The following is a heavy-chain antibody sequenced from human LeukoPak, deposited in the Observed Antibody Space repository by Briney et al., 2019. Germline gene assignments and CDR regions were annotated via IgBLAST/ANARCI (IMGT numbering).Heavy chain of an antibody. V-gene: IGHV3-30*18. J-gene: IGHJ4*02. CDR1: GFTFSSYG. D-gene: IGHD3-10*01. Sequence: GGSLRLSCAASGFTFSSYGMHWVRQAPGKGLEWVALISLDGSNKDYAESVKGRFTISRDSSKNTLYLQMNSLRAEDTAVYYCAKDGEVSWFGPECYWGQGTLVAVSS. CDR2: ISLDGSNK. CDR3: AKDGEVSWFGPECY.